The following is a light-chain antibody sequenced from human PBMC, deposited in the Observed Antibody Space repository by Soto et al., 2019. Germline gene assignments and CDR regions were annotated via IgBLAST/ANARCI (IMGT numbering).Light chain of an antibody. Sequence: SSELTQPPSVSVAPGQTARLTCAGDDIGSKSVHWYQQKPGQAPVLVVYDDSARPSGIPERFSGSNSGNTAALIISRVEAGDEADYYCHVWDSSSDHFGGGTKLTVL. CDR1: DIGSKS. J-gene: IGLJ2*01. CDR2: DDS. V-gene: IGLV3-21*02. CDR3: HVWDSSSDH.